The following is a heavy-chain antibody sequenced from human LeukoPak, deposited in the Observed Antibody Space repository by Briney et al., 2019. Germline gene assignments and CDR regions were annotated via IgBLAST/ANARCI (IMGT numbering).Heavy chain of an antibody. Sequence: SQTLSLTCAISGEGVSSNTAAWNWIRQSPSRGLEWLGRTYYRSKWYNDYAVSVKSRITINPDTSKNQFSLQLNSVTPEDTAVYYCAREGPRGTSLDYWGQGTLVTVSS. V-gene: IGHV6-1*01. CDR2: TYYRSKWYN. CDR1: GEGVSSNTAA. CDR3: AREGPRGTSLDY. J-gene: IGHJ4*02. D-gene: IGHD3-16*01.